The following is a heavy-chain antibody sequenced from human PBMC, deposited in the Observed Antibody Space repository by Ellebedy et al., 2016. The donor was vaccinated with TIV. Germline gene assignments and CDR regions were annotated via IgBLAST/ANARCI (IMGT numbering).Heavy chain of an antibody. D-gene: IGHD4-17*01. Sequence: GESLKISCAASGFTFSSYSMSWVRQAPGKGLEWVESTGDDTFYADSVKGRFTISRDNSKNTLFLQMILLRAEDTAVYYCAKAYGVQFDFWGQGTLITVSS. CDR1: GFTFSSYS. V-gene: IGHV3-23*01. J-gene: IGHJ4*02. CDR2: TGDDT. CDR3: AKAYGVQFDF.